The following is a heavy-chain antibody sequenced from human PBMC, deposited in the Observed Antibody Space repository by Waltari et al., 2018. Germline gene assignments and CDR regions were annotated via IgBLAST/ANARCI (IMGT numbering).Heavy chain of an antibody. D-gene: IGHD2-2*01. V-gene: IGHV4-38-2*01. CDR3: ARLPADNYAFDI. CDR2: IYHSGTT. Sequence: QVHLQESGPGLVRPSETLSLTYPVSGHSISSGYFWGWIRQPPGKGLEWLGRIYHSGTTYYNPSLESRVTILVDKSKNQFSLMLTSVTAADTAVYYCARLPADNYAFDIWGQGTMVTVSS. J-gene: IGHJ3*02. CDR1: GHSISSGYF.